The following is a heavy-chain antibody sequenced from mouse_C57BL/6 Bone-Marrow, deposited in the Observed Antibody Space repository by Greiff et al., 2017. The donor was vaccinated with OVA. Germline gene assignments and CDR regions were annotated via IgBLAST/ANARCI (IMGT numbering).Heavy chain of an antibody. V-gene: IGHV1-82*01. Sequence: QVQLQQSGPELVKPGASVKISCKASGYAFSSSWMNWVKQRPGKGLEWIGRIYPGDGDTNYNGKFKGKATLTADKSSSTAYMQLSSLTSEDSAVYFCARRRGRRRGFAYWGQGTLVTVSA. CDR3: ARRRGRRRGFAY. CDR2: IYPGDGDT. D-gene: IGHD2-12*01. J-gene: IGHJ3*01. CDR1: GYAFSSSW.